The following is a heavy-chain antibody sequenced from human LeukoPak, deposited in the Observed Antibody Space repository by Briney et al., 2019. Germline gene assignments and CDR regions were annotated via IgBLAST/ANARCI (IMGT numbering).Heavy chain of an antibody. D-gene: IGHD2-2*01. CDR2: IYYSGST. CDR1: GGSISSNSYY. J-gene: IGHJ4*02. Sequence: SETLSLTCTVSGGSISSNSYYWGWIRQPPGKGLEWIGSIYYSGSTFYNPSLKSRVTISADTSKNQFSLKLSSVTAADTAVYYCARHRSCISTTCYAGAVNYWGQGTLVTVSS. V-gene: IGHV4-39*01. CDR3: ARHRSCISTTCYAGAVNY.